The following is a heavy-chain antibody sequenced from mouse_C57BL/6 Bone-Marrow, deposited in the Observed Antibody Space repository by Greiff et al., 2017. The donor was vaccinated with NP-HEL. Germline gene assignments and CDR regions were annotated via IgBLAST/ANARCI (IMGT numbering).Heavy chain of an antibody. CDR1: GYTFTDYY. Sequence: VQLQQSGPVLVKPGASVKMSCKASGYTFTDYYMNWVKQSHGKSLEWIGVINPYNGGTSYNQKFKGKATLTVDKSSSTVYMELSRLTSEDSAVYFCARHEEDSMAGPWFAYWGQGTLVTVSA. J-gene: IGHJ3*01. CDR2: INPYNGGT. D-gene: IGHD1-1*02. CDR3: ARHEEDSMAGPWFAY. V-gene: IGHV1-19*01.